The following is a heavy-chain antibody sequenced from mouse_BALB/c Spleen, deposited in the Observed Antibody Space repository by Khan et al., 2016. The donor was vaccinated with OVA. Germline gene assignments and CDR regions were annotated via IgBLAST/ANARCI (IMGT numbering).Heavy chain of an antibody. CDR1: GYSITTDYA. CDR3: ASVYGGDFDY. Sequence: EVQLQESGPGLVKPSQSLSLTCTVTGYSITTDYAWNWIRQFPGNKLEWMGYISYSGNTKYTPSLKSRISITRDKSKNPLFLQLKSVTTEDTARYDCASVYGGDFDYWGQGTTLTVSS. V-gene: IGHV3-2*02. CDR2: ISYSGNT. J-gene: IGHJ2*01. D-gene: IGHD1-1*01.